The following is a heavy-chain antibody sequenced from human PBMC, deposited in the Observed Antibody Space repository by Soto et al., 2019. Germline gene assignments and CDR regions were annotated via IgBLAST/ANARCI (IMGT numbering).Heavy chain of an antibody. CDR1: GYSFTSYW. CDR2: IDPSDSYT. Sequence: PGESLKISYKGSGYSFTSYWISWVRQMPGKGLEWMGRIDPSDSYTNYSPSFQGHVTISADKSISTAYLQWSSLKASDTAMYYCARVATMVRGDYYYGMDVWGQGTTVTVSS. J-gene: IGHJ6*02. CDR3: ARVATMVRGDYYYGMDV. V-gene: IGHV5-10-1*01. D-gene: IGHD3-10*01.